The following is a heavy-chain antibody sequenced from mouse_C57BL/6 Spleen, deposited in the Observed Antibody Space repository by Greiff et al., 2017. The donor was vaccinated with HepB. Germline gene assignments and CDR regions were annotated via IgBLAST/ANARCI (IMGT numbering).Heavy chain of an antibody. Sequence: VQLQQSGPELVKPGASVKIPCKASGYTFTDYNMDWVKQSHGKSLEWIGDINPNNGGTIYNQKFKGKATLTVDKSSSTAYMGLRSLTSEDTAVYYCARGLSWCAYWGQGTLVTVSA. D-gene: IGHD3-1*01. V-gene: IGHV1-18*01. CDR2: INPNNGGT. J-gene: IGHJ3*01. CDR1: GYTFTDYN. CDR3: ARGLSWCAY.